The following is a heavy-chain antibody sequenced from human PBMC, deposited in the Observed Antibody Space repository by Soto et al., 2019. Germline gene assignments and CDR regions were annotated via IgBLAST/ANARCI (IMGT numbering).Heavy chain of an antibody. CDR1: GYTFTSYG. V-gene: IGHV1-18*01. CDR2: ISAYNGNT. CDR3: ARDCSSTSCYAAFDI. D-gene: IGHD2-2*01. Sequence: ASVKVSCKASGYTFTSYGISWVRQAPEQGLEWMGWISAYNGNTNYAQKLQGRVTMTTDTSTSTAYMELRSLRSDDTAVYYCARDCSSTSCYAAFDIWGQGTMVTVSS. J-gene: IGHJ3*02.